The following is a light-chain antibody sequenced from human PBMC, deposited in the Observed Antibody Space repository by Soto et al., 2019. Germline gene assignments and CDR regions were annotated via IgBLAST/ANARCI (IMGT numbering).Light chain of an antibody. CDR3: SSFAGSNNLGV. V-gene: IGLV2-8*01. Sequence: QSALTQPPSASGSPGQSVTISCTGTSSDVGGYDYVSWYQQHPGKAPKLMIYEVSERPSGVPDRFSGSKSGNTASLTVSGLQAEDEADYYCSSFAGSNNLGVFGTGTKVT. J-gene: IGLJ1*01. CDR1: SSDVGGYDY. CDR2: EVS.